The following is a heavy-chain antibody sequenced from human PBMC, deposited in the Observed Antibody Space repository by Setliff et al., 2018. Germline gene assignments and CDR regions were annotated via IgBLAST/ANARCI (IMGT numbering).Heavy chain of an antibody. CDR1: GYTFTNYA. V-gene: IGHV7-4-1*02. Sequence: ASVKVSCKASGYTFTNYAMTWMRQAPGQGLEYMGWINTNTGNPIYAQGLTGRFVFSLDTPVSTAYLQSSSLKSEDSAVYYCARGSRFGTIVYRSDYYMDVWGKGTTVTVSS. CDR3: ARGSRFGTIVYRSDYYMDV. J-gene: IGHJ6*03. CDR2: INTNTGNP. D-gene: IGHD3-10*01.